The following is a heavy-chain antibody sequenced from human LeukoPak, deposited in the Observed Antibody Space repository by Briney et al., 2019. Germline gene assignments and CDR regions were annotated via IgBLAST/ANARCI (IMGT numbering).Heavy chain of an antibody. V-gene: IGHV3-21*01. CDR1: GFTFSSQS. CDR2: ISSTSSYI. CDR3: ARVTLTGYYAFDY. J-gene: IGHJ4*02. D-gene: IGHD3-9*01. Sequence: GGSLRLSCAASGFTFSSQSMNWVRQAPGKGLEWVSSISSTSSYINYADSVKGRFTVSRDEAKNSLYLQMNSLRAEDTAVYYCARVTLTGYYAFDYWGQGTLVTVSS.